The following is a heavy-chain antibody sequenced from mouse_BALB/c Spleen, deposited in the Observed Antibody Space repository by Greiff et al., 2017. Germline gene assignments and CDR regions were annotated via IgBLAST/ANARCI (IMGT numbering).Heavy chain of an antibody. V-gene: IGHV5-9*03. D-gene: IGHD2-4*01. CDR3: ARYMRVEGRMITGAWFAY. CDR2: ISSGGGNT. J-gene: IGHJ3*01. Sequence: EVKVEESGGGLVKPGGSLKLSCAASGFTFSSYTMSWVRQTPEKRLEWVATISSGGGNTYYPDSVKGRFTISRDNAKNNLYLQMSSLRSEDTALYYCARYMRVEGRMITGAWFAYWGQGTLVTVSA. CDR1: GFTFSSYT.